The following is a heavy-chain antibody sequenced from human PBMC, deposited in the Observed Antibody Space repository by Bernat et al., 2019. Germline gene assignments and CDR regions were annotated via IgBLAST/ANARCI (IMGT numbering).Heavy chain of an antibody. Sequence: QVQLVQSGAEVKKPGSSVKVSCKASGGTFSSYAISWVRQAPGQGLEWMGGIIPIFGTANYAQKFQGRVTITADKSTSTAYMGLSSLRSEDTAVYYCATDLSPRRRNTRERVATITFFDYWGQGTVVTVSS. D-gene: IGHD5-12*01. CDR3: ATDLSPRRRNTRERVATITFFDY. CDR1: GGTFSSYA. V-gene: IGHV1-69*06. J-gene: IGHJ4*02. CDR2: IIPIFGTA.